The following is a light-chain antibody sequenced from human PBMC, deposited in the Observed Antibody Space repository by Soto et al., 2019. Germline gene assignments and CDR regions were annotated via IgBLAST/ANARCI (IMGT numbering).Light chain of an antibody. J-gene: IGKJ4*01. CDR3: QQYSNLPLT. Sequence: DIVLTQSPGTLSLSPGERATLSCRASQSLTRNYLAWFRQKPGQAPKLLISGASTRATGIPDRFSGSGSGTDFTLTISSLEPEDFAVYFCQQYSNLPLTFGGGTKVEIK. CDR1: QSLTRNY. V-gene: IGKV3-20*01. CDR2: GAS.